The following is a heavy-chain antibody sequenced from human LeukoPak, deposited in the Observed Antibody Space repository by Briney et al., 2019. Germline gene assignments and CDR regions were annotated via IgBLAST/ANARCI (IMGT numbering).Heavy chain of an antibody. V-gene: IGHV4-34*01. CDR2: INHSGST. D-gene: IGHD3/OR15-3a*01. Sequence: SETLSLTCAVYGGSFSGYYWSWIRQPPGKGLEWIGEINHSGSTNYNPSLKSRVTISVDTSKNQFSLKLSSVTAADTAVYYCARVGLGLKGWFDPWGQGTLVTVSS. CDR3: ARVGLGLKGWFDP. CDR1: GGSFSGYY. J-gene: IGHJ5*02.